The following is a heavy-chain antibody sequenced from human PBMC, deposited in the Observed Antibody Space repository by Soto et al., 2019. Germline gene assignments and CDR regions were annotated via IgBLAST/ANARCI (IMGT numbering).Heavy chain of an antibody. Sequence: GGSLRLSCAASGFTFSSYSMNWVRQAPGKGLEWVSSISSSSSYIYYADSVKGRFTISRDNAKNSLYLQMNSLRAEDTAVYYCARESSSSTQFDYWGQGTLVTVSS. J-gene: IGHJ4*02. D-gene: IGHD6-6*01. CDR3: ARESSSSTQFDY. CDR1: GFTFSSYS. V-gene: IGHV3-21*01. CDR2: ISSSSSYI.